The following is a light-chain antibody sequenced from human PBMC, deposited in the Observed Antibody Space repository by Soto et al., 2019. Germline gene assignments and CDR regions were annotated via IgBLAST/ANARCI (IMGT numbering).Light chain of an antibody. J-gene: IGLJ3*02. Sequence: QSALTQPRSVSGSPGQSVTISCTGTSSDVGGYNYVSWYQQHPGKAPKVMIYDVTRRPSGVPDRFSGSKSGNTASLTISGLEAEDEGDYSCCSYALCSFSWVLGGGTKLPVL. V-gene: IGLV2-11*01. CDR3: CSYALCSFSWV. CDR1: SSDVGGYNY. CDR2: DVT.